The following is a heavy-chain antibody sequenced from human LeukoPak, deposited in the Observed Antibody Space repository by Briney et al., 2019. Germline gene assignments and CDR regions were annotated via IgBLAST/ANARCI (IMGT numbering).Heavy chain of an antibody. J-gene: IGHJ4*02. V-gene: IGHV4-39*01. CDR3: ARQTAAFDY. CDR1: GGSISSSSYY. Sequence: SETLFLTCTVSGGSISSSSYYWGWIRQPPGKGLEWIGSIYYSGSTYYNPSLKSRVTISVDTSKNQFSLKLSSVTAADTAVYYCARQTAAFDYWGQGTLVTVSS. D-gene: IGHD6-13*01. CDR2: IYYSGST.